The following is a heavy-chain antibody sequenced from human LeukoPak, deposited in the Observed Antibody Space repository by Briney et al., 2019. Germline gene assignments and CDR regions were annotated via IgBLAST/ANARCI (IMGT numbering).Heavy chain of an antibody. Sequence: GGSLRLSCAASGFTFSSYAMSWVRQAPGMGLEWVSSITSPVGHIYYADSLQGRITLSRDNTKSSLYLQMNSLRAEDTAVYYCATDGQSSGWYGFDYWGQGTLVTVSS. CDR3: ATDGQSSGWYGFDY. CDR2: ITSPVGHI. D-gene: IGHD6-19*01. J-gene: IGHJ4*02. V-gene: IGHV3-21*01. CDR1: GFTFSSYA.